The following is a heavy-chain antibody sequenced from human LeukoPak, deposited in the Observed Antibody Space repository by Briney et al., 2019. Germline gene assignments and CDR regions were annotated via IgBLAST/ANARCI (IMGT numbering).Heavy chain of an antibody. V-gene: IGHV3-21*01. CDR3: ARGVLWCGDDGVFYHYGMDV. CDR2: ISSSSGYI. D-gene: IGHD3-10*01. J-gene: IGHJ6*02. Sequence: GGSLRLSCAASGFTFSSYSMNWVRQAPGKGRKWVSSISSSSGYIYYAGSVKGRFTMSRANAKASLDLQMNSLRAEDTAVYYCARGVLWCGDDGVFYHYGMDVWGQGTKVIVSS. CDR1: GFTFSSYS.